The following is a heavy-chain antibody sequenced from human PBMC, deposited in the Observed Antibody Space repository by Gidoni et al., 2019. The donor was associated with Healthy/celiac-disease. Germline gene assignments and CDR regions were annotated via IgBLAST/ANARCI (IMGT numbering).Heavy chain of an antibody. Sequence: QVQLQQWGAGLLKPSETLSPTCAVYGRSLSGYYWSWIRQPPGKGLEWIGESNHSGSTNYNPSLKSRVTISVDTSKNQFSLKLSSVTAADTAVYYCARRLYYYGSGSYYGYWGQGTLVTVSS. V-gene: IGHV4-34*01. J-gene: IGHJ4*02. CDR3: ARRLYYYGSGSYYGY. CDR2: SNHSGST. D-gene: IGHD3-10*01. CDR1: GRSLSGYY.